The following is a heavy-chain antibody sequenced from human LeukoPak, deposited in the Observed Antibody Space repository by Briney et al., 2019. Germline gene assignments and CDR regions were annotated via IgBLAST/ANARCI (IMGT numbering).Heavy chain of an antibody. CDR2: IIPIFGTA. CDR1: GGTFSSYA. V-gene: IGHV1-69*05. J-gene: IGHJ5*02. Sequence: SVKVSCKASGGTFSSYAISWVRQAPGQGLEWMGGIIPIFGTANYAQKFQGRVTITTDESTSTAYMELSSLRSEDTAVYYCARGVWFGELLPYNWFDPWGQGTLVAVSS. CDR3: ARGVWFGELLPYNWFDP. D-gene: IGHD3-10*01.